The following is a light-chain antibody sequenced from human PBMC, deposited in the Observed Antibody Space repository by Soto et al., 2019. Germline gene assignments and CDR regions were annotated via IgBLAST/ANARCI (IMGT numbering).Light chain of an antibody. CDR3: SSYTRTNTWV. CDR2: EVS. J-gene: IGLJ3*02. CDR1: SSDVGVYNY. Sequence: QSALTQPASVSGSPGQSITISCTGTSSDVGVYNYVSWYQQHPGKAPKLMIYEVSNRPSGLSNRFSGSKSGNTASLTISGLQAEDEADYYCSSYTRTNTWVFGGGTQLTVL. V-gene: IGLV2-14*01.